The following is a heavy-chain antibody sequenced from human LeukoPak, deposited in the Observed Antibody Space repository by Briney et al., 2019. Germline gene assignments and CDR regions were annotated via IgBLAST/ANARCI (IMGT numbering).Heavy chain of an antibody. D-gene: IGHD3-16*01. CDR1: GFTFSSYW. Sequence: GGSLRLSCAASGFTFSSYWMSWVRQAPGKGLEWVAHIKQDGSEKYYVDSVKGRFTISRDNAKNSLYLQMNSLRAEDTAVYYCARELGLHPNWFDPWGQGTLVTVSS. CDR3: ARELGLHPNWFDP. V-gene: IGHV3-7*03. CDR2: IKQDGSEK. J-gene: IGHJ5*02.